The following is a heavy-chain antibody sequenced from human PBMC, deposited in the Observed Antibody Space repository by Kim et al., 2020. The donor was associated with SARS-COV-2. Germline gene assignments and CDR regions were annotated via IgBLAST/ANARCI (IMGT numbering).Heavy chain of an antibody. Sequence: SETLSLTCAVYGGSFSGYYWSWIRQPPGKGLEWIGEINHSGSTNYNPSLKSRVTISVDTSKNQFSLKLSSVTAADTAVYYCARAGYYYYYMDVWGKGTTVTVSS. J-gene: IGHJ6*03. CDR2: INHSGST. CDR3: ARAGYYYYYMDV. V-gene: IGHV4-34*01. CDR1: GGSFSGYY.